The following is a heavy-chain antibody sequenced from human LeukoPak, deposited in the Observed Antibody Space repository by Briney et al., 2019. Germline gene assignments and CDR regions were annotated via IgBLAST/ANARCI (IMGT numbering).Heavy chain of an antibody. D-gene: IGHD4-23*01. CDR2: VSNSGVDT. Sequence: GGALRLSCAASGFTFTTYAMSWVRQAPGKGVGWVSTVSNSGVDTYYADSVRGRFTISRDNSRNTVFLQINSLRAEDTAVYYCAKSHSVAQRGYFDYWGQGTLVTVSS. J-gene: IGHJ4*02. CDR1: GFTFTTYA. CDR3: AKSHSVAQRGYFDY. V-gene: IGHV3-23*01.